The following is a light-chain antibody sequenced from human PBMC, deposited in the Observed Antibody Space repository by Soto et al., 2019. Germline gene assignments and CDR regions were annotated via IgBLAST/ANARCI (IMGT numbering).Light chain of an antibody. V-gene: IGLV4-69*01. CDR2: LNSDGSH. CDR1: SGHISFA. J-gene: IGLJ3*02. Sequence: QPVLTQSPSASASLGASVNLTCTLSSGHISFAIAWHQQQPEQGPRYLMKLNSDGSHNKGDGIPDRCSGSSSGAERYLSISRLQSEAEYDYYCQTWGTGVWVFGGGTKLTVL. CDR3: QTWGTGVWV.